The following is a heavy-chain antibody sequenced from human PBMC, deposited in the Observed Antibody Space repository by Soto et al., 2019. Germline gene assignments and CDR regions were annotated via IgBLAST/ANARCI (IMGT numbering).Heavy chain of an antibody. CDR1: GFTFSSYA. CDR3: ARDLSH. CDR2: ISYDGSNK. V-gene: IGHV3-30-3*01. J-gene: IGHJ4*02. Sequence: GGSLRLSCAASGFTFSSYAMHWVRQAPGKGLEWVAVISYDGSNKYYADSVKGRFTVSRDNAENSLYLQMSSLRHEDTAVYYCARDLSHWGQGT.